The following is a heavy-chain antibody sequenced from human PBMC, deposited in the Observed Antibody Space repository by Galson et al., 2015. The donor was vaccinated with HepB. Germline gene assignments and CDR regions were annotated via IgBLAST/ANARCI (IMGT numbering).Heavy chain of an antibody. Sequence: SLRLSCAVSGFTFSDHFVHWVRQAPGKGLEYVSAISTYGGVTYYADSVKGRFTVSRDNSKNTLYLQMTSLKTEDTAIYYCVRSQRLRQLADAFDIWGRGTMVTVSS. CDR3: VRSQRLRQLADAFDI. CDR2: ISTYGGVT. V-gene: IGHV3-64D*06. D-gene: IGHD6-25*01. CDR1: GFTFSDHF. J-gene: IGHJ3*02.